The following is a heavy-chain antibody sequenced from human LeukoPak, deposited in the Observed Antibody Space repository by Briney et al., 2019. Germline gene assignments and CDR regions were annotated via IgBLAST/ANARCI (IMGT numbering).Heavy chain of an antibody. V-gene: IGHV3-73*01. CDR2: IRSKANNYAT. CDR3: TRNTHTSTMVVGPVYAFDI. J-gene: IGHJ3*02. D-gene: IGHD4/OR15-4a*01. CDR1: GFTFSGSA. Sequence: GGSLRLSCAASGFTFSGSAMHWVRQASGRGLEWVGLIRSKANNYATAYAASVKGRFTISRDDSKNTAYLQMNSLKTEDTAVYYCTRNTHTSTMVVGPVYAFDIWGQGTMVTVSS.